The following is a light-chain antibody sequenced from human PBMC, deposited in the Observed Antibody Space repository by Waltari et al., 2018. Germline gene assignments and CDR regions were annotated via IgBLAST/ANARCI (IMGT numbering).Light chain of an antibody. CDR3: QKYNSAPLT. CDR1: HGISNY. V-gene: IGKV1-27*01. J-gene: IGKJ4*01. Sequence: DIQMTQSPSSLSASVGDRVTITCRASHGISNYLAWYQQKPGKVPKLLIYAASTLQSGVPSRFSGSGSGTDFTLTISSLQPEDVATYYCQKYNSAPLTFGGGTKVGIK. CDR2: AAS.